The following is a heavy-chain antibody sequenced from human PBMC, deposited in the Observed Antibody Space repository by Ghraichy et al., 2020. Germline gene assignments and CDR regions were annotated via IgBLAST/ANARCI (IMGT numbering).Heavy chain of an antibody. D-gene: IGHD3-10*01. Sequence: GSLRLSCAASGFTFSSYGIHWVRQAPGKGLEWLAVISYDGDRKYYADSVKGRFTISRDNSKNTLFLQMNSLRVEDTAVYHCAKDKHPELDNYFYYMDVWGKGTTVTVS. CDR2: ISYDGDRK. CDR1: GFTFSSYG. CDR3: AKDKHPELDNYFYYMDV. V-gene: IGHV3-30*18. J-gene: IGHJ6*03.